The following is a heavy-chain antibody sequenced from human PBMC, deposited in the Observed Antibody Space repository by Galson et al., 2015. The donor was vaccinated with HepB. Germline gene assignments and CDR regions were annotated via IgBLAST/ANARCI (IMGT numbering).Heavy chain of an antibody. D-gene: IGHD4-17*01. CDR3: ARRAERTVTGFFYYMDV. CDR2: MNPKNGKT. Sequence: SVKVSCKASGYTFTNYDVNWVRQASGQGLEWMGWMNPKNGKTGYAQKFQGRVTMTWNTSITTAYMELNRLTSEDTAVYYCARRAERTVTGFFYYMDVWGEGTTVGVFS. J-gene: IGHJ6*03. CDR1: GYTFTNYD. V-gene: IGHV1-8*01.